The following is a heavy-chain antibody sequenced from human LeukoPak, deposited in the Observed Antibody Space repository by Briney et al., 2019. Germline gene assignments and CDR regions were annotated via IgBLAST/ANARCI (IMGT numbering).Heavy chain of an antibody. CDR1: GGSFSGYY. V-gene: IGHV4-34*01. J-gene: IGHJ4*02. CDR3: ARVGYYGSGGEGY. Sequence: SETLSLTCAVYGGSFSGYYWSWIRQPPGKGLEWIGEINHSGSTNYNPSLKSRVTISVDTSKNQLSLKLSSVTAADTAVYYCARVGYYGSGGEGYWGQGTLVTVSS. D-gene: IGHD3-10*01. CDR2: INHSGST.